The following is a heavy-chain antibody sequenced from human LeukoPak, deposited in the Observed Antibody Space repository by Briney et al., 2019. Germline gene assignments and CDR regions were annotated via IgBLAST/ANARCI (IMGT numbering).Heavy chain of an antibody. D-gene: IGHD1-26*01. CDR3: TTLVGATRVDAFDI. CDR2: IKSKTDGGTT. J-gene: IGHJ3*02. CDR1: GFTFSNAW. V-gene: IGHV3-15*01. Sequence: GGSLRLSCAASGFTFSNAWMSWVRQAPGKGLEWVGRIKSKTDGGTTGYAAPVKGRFTISRDDSKNTLYLQMNSLKTEDTAVYYCTTLVGATRVDAFDIWGQGTMVTVSS.